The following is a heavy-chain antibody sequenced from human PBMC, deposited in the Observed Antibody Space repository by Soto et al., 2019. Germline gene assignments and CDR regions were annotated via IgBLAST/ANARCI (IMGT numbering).Heavy chain of an antibody. D-gene: IGHD3-22*01. V-gene: IGHV3-73*01. Sequence: GSLRLSCAASGFTFSGSAMHWVRQASGKGLEWVGRIRSKANSYATAYAASVKGRFTISRDDSKNTAYLQMNSLKTEDTAVYYCTRHVSGYDSSGYVDYWGQGTLVTVSS. CDR3: TRHVSGYDSSGYVDY. CDR1: GFTFSGSA. CDR2: IRSKANSYAT. J-gene: IGHJ4*02.